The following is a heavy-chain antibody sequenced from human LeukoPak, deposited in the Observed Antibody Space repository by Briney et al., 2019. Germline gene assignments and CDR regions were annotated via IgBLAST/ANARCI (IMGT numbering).Heavy chain of an antibody. CDR1: GFTFRDYN. J-gene: IGHJ4*02. Sequence: GGSLRLSCGASGFTFRDYNMSWIRQAPGKGLEYISYINTGGGSIYYAGSVKGRFTISRDNAKNSLYLQMNSLRAEDTAVYYCARGHYYGSGADYWGQGTLVTVSS. CDR3: ARGHYYGSGADY. CDR2: INTGGGSI. V-gene: IGHV3-11*04. D-gene: IGHD3-10*01.